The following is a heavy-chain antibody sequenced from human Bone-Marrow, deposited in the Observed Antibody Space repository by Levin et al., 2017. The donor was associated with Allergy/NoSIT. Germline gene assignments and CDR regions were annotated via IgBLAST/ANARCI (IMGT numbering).Heavy chain of an antibody. V-gene: IGHV4-59*01. D-gene: IGHD5-12*01. CDR3: GRCGYSDHDRQPFYDYYMEV. CDR1: GCSISSYY. J-gene: IGHJ6*03. Sequence: SETLSLTCAVSGCSISSYYLSWIRQPPGKGLEWIGYIHHSGTSKYNPSLKSRVTISVDMSKNQFSLHLSSVTAADTAVYYCGRCGYSDHDRQPFYDYYMEVWGKGTTVTVSS. CDR2: IHHSGTS.